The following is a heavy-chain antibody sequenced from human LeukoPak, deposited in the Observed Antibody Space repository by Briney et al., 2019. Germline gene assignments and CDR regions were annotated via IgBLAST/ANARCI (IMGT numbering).Heavy chain of an antibody. V-gene: IGHV4-59*01. CDR1: GGSISGYY. CDR2: IYYTGST. Sequence: SETLSLTCTVSGGSISGYYWSWIRQPPGKGPEWIGYIYYTGSTNYNPSLKSRVTMSVDTSKNQFSLKLSSVTAADSAVYYCARYLRDSGTYMFDLWGQGTLVTVSS. CDR3: ARYLRDSGTYMFDL. J-gene: IGHJ5*02. D-gene: IGHD1-1*01.